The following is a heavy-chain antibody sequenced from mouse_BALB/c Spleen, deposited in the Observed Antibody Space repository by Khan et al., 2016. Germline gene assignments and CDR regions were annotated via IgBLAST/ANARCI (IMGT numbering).Heavy chain of an antibody. Sequence: EVQLQESGPGLVKPSQSLSLTCTVTGYSITSDYAWNWIRQFPGNKLEWMGYISYSGSTSYKPSLKSRISINRDTSKKKFFLQLNSVTTEDTATYYCARSMITTGFAYWGQGTLVTVSA. CDR2: ISYSGST. CDR1: GYSITSDYA. CDR3: ARSMITTGFAY. D-gene: IGHD2-4*01. J-gene: IGHJ3*01. V-gene: IGHV3-2*02.